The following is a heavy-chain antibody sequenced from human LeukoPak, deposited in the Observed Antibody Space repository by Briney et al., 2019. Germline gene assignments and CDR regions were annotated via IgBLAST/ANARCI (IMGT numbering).Heavy chain of an antibody. J-gene: IGHJ4*02. V-gene: IGHV3-64D*09. CDR3: VKTRVGGGWYGYYLDY. D-gene: IGHD6-19*01. CDR2: IRSNGENT. Sequence: GGSLRLSCSASGFAFSSFPLHWVRQAPGKGLEYVSVIRSNGENTDYADSVKGRFTISRDNSKNTLYLHMSSLRPEDTAVYYCVKTRVGGGWYGYYLDYWGQGTLVTVSS. CDR1: GFAFSSFP.